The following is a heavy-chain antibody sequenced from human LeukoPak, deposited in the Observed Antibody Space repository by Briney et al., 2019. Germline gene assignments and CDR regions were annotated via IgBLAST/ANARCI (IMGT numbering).Heavy chain of an antibody. CDR3: ARELLTYDWKDYFDS. J-gene: IGHJ4*02. D-gene: IGHD1-20*01. CDR1: GFTFSSYA. V-gene: IGHV3-30-3*01. Sequence: GGSLRLSCAASGFTFSSYAMHWVRQAPGKGLEWVAVISYDGSNKYYADSVKGRFTISRDNSKNTLYLQMNSLRAEDTALYYCARELLTYDWKDYFDSWGQGTLVTASS. CDR2: ISYDGSNK.